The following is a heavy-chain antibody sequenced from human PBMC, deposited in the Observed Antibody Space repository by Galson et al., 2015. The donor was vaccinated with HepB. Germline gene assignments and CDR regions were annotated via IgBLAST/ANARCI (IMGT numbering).Heavy chain of an antibody. CDR2: IYYSGST. CDR1: GGSISSSSYY. D-gene: IGHD3-9*01. J-gene: IGHJ4*02. CDR3: ARGRYFDWLFPTEGYFDY. Sequence: ETLSLTCTVSGGSISSSSYYWGWIRQPPGKGLEWIGSIYYSGSTYYNPSLKSRVTISVDTSKNQFSLKLSSVTAADTAVYYCARGRYFDWLFPTEGYFDYWGQGTLVTVSS. V-gene: IGHV4-39*07.